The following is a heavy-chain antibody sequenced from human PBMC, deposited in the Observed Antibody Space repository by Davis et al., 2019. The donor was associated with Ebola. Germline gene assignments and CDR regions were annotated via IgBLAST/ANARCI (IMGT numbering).Heavy chain of an antibody. Sequence: AASVKVSCKASGYTFKNYAISWVRQAPGQGLEWMGWISAYNGNINYAQILQGRVTMTTDTSTGTAYMELRSLRSDDTAVYFCARTSIVGTTTTASDIWGQGTKVTVSS. V-gene: IGHV1-18*01. CDR2: ISAYNGNI. CDR3: ARTSIVGTTTTASDI. CDR1: GYTFKNYA. J-gene: IGHJ3*02. D-gene: IGHD1-26*01.